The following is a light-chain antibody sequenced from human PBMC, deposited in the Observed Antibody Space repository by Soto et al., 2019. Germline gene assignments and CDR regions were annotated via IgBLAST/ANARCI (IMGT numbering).Light chain of an antibody. J-gene: IGKJ2*01. CDR3: QQYINGYT. CDR2: SAS. V-gene: IGKV3-15*01. CDR1: QSVSSS. Sequence: EVVRTQSPATLSVFPGERVTLSCRDSQSVSSSLAGYQQKPGQARRLLIYSASTRATGIPARFSGSGSGTEFTLTISSLESEDFAVYYCQQYINGYTFGQGTKLEIK.